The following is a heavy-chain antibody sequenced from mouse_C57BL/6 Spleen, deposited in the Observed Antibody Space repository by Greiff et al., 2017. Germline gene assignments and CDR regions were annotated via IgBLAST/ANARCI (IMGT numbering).Heavy chain of an antibody. V-gene: IGHV5-12*01. D-gene: IGHD1-1*02. Sequence: EVKVVESGGGLVQPGGSLKLSCAASGFTFSDYYMYWVRQTPEKRLEWVAYISNGGGSTYYPDTVKGRFTIARDNAKNTLYLQMSRLKAEDTAVYYCARQGGNAWFAYWGQGTLVTVSA. CDR1: GFTFSDYY. J-gene: IGHJ3*01. CDR2: ISNGGGST. CDR3: ARQGGNAWFAY.